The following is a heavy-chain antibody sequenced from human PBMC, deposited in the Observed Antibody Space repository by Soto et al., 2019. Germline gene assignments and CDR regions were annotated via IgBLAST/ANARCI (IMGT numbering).Heavy chain of an antibody. J-gene: IGHJ1*01. CDR2: IIPIFGTA. V-gene: IGHV1-69*01. D-gene: IGHD3-10*01. Sequence: QVQLVQPGAEVKKPGSSVNVSCKASGGTFISYAISWVRQAPGQGLEWMGGIIPIFGTANYAQKFQGRVTITADESTSTAYMELSSLRSEDTAVYYCARALRFAEYFRHWGQGTLVTLSS. CDR3: ARALRFAEYFRH. CDR1: GGTFISYA.